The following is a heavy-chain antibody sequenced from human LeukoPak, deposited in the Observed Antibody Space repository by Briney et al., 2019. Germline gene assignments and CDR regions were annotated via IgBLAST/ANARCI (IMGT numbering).Heavy chain of an antibody. J-gene: IGHJ4*02. Sequence: SETLSLTCTVSGGSISSYYWSWIRQPPGKGLEWIGYVYYSGSINYNPSLKSRVTIAVDTSKNQFSLKLSSVTAADTAVYYCARQGGKGGSDYWGQGTLVTVSS. V-gene: IGHV4-59*01. CDR3: ARQGGKGGSDY. D-gene: IGHD2-15*01. CDR2: VYYSGSI. CDR1: GGSISSYY.